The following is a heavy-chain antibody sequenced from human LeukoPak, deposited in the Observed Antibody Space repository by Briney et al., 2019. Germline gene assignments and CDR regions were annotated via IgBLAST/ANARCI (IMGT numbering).Heavy chain of an antibody. CDR2: IRYDGSNK. Sequence: GGSLRLSCAASGFTFSSYGMHWVRQAPGKGLEWVAFIRYDGSNKYYADSVKGRFTISRDNSKNTLYLQMNSLRAEDTAVYFCTRPRGDFWSGYEFHYWGQGTLVTVSS. V-gene: IGHV3-30*02. D-gene: IGHD3-3*01. J-gene: IGHJ4*02. CDR3: TRPRGDFWSGYEFHY. CDR1: GFTFSSYG.